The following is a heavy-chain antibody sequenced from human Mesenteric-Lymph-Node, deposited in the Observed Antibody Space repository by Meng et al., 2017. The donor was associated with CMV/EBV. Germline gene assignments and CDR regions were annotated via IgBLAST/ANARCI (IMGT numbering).Heavy chain of an antibody. J-gene: IGHJ2*01. CDR2: LYSSGRT. D-gene: IGHD6-13*01. CDR1: GFSVSNNY. V-gene: IGHV3-53*01. Sequence: WAASGFSVSNNYMSWVLQAPGKGLEWVSVLYSSGRTNYVESVKGRFIVSRDSSRNTLYLQMNTLRHEDTALYYCARGEAAYWNFDLWGRGTLVTVSS. CDR3: ARGEAAYWNFDL.